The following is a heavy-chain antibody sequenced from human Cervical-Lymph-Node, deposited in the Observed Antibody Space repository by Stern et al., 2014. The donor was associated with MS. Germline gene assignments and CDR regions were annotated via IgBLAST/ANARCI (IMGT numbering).Heavy chain of an antibody. CDR2: INGDGTST. Sequence: EVQLLQSGGGLVQPGGSLRLSCAASGFAFSRYWMHWVRQAPGKGLVWVSRINGDGTSTTYADSVKGRMTISKDNAKNTLYLQMDSLSAEDTAVYFCARASAPYGMDVWGPGTTVTVSS. D-gene: IGHD2-2*01. V-gene: IGHV3-74*03. CDR1: GFAFSRYW. CDR3: ARASAPYGMDV. J-gene: IGHJ6*02.